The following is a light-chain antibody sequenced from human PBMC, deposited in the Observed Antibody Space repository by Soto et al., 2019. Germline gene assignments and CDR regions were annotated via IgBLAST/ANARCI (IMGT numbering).Light chain of an antibody. CDR1: SSDVGGYNY. Sequence: QSALTQPASVSGSPGQSITISCTGTSSDVGGYNYVSWYQQHPGKAPKLMIYEVSNRPSGVSNRFSGSKSGNTASLTISGLQAEGEADYYCSSYTSSSTPDVFGTGTRSPS. CDR3: SSYTSSSTPDV. J-gene: IGLJ1*01. CDR2: EVS. V-gene: IGLV2-14*01.